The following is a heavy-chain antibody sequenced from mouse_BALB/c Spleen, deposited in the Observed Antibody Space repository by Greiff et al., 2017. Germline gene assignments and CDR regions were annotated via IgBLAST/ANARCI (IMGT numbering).Heavy chain of an antibody. CDR3: AREGYFDY. CDR2: ISSGGST. CDR1: GFTFSSYA. J-gene: IGHJ2*01. V-gene: IGHV5-6-5*01. Sequence: DVMLVESGGGLVKPGGSLKLSCAASGFTFSSYAMSWVRQTPEKRLEWVASISSGGSTYYPDSVKGRFTISRDNARNILYLQMSSLRSEDTAMYYCAREGYFDYWGQGTTLTVSS.